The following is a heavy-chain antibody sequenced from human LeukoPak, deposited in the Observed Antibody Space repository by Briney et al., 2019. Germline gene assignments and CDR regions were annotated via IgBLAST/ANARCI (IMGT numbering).Heavy chain of an antibody. J-gene: IGHJ4*02. CDR2: IIPIFGTA. V-gene: IGHV1-69*05. CDR1: GGTFSSYA. CDR3: ASKVRGDGYNFNYFDY. Sequence: ASVKVSCKASGGTFSSYAISWVRQAPGQGLEWMGGIIPIFGTANYAQKFQGRVTITTDESTSTAYMELSSLRSEDTAVCYCASKVRGDGYNFNYFDYWGQGTLVTVSS. D-gene: IGHD5-24*01.